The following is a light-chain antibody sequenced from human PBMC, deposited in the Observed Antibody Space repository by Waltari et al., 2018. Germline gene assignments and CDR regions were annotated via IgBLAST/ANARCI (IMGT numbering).Light chain of an antibody. CDR2: KAS. J-gene: IGKJ1*01. Sequence: DIQMTQSPSTLSASVGDRVTITCRASQSISSWLAWYQQKPGKAPKLLIYKASSLESGVPSRFSGSGSGTELTLTISSLQPDDFATYYCQQYNSYPWTFGQVTKVEIK. CDR3: QQYNSYPWT. V-gene: IGKV1-5*03. CDR1: QSISSW.